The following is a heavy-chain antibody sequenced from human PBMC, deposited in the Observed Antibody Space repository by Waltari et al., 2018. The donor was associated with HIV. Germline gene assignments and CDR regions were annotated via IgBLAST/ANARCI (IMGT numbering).Heavy chain of an antibody. CDR1: GGSFSGYY. J-gene: IGHJ5*02. CDR2: INHSGST. D-gene: IGHD2-2*01. CDR3: AARIVVVPATYKGQKRWFDP. V-gene: IGHV4-34*01. Sequence: QVQLQQWGAGLLKPSETLSLTCAVYGGSFSGYYWSWIRQPPGKGLEWIGEINHSGSTNYNPSLKSRVTISVDTSKNQFSLKLSSVTAADTAVYYCAARIVVVPATYKGQKRWFDPWGQGTLVTVSS.